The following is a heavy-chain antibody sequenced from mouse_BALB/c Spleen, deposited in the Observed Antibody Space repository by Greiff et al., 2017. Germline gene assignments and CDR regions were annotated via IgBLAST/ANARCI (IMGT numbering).Heavy chain of an antibody. J-gene: IGHJ2*01. CDR2: INSNGGST. V-gene: IGHV5-6-2*01. CDR3: ARQKTGTMDY. CDR1: GFTFSSYY. D-gene: IGHD4-1*01. Sequence: EVNLVESGGGLVKLGGSLKLSCAASGFTFSSYYMSWVRQTPEKRLELVAAINSNGGSTYYPDTVKGRFTISRDNAKNTLYLQMSSLKSEDTALYYCARQKTGTMDYWGQGTTLTVSS.